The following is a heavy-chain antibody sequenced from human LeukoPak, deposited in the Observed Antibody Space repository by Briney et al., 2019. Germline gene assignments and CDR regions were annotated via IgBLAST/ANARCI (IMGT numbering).Heavy chain of an antibody. Sequence: SETLSLTCTVSGGSISSSSYYWGWIRQPPGKGLEWIGSIYYSGSTYYNPSLKSRVTISVDTSKNQFSLKLSSVTAADTAVYYCATQVDSSGYSLGYWGQGTLVTVSS. CDR2: IYYSGST. CDR3: ATQVDSSGYSLGY. V-gene: IGHV4-39*07. D-gene: IGHD3-22*01. CDR1: GGSISSSSYY. J-gene: IGHJ4*02.